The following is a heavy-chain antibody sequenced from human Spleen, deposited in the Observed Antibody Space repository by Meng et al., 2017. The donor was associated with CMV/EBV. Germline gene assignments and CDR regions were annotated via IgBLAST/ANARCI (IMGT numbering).Heavy chain of an antibody. D-gene: IGHD3-22*01. J-gene: IGHJ4*02. CDR1: TFSSHV. CDR3: AKVEHDSSGIYGLGVNAY. V-gene: IGHV3-23*01. Sequence: TFSSHVINWVRQAPGKGLEWVSAISGSGGATYYADSVEGRFTFSRDNSKNTLYLQMNSLRAEDTAVYYCAKVEHDSSGIYGLGVNAYWGQGTLVTVSS. CDR2: ISGSGGAT.